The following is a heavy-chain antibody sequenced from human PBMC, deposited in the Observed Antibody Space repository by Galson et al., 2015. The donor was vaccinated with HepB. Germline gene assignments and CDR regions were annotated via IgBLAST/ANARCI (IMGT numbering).Heavy chain of an antibody. Sequence: SLRLSCAASGLTYSSYSMNWVRQAPGKGLEWASYINGDSTTTYYADSVKGRFTISRDNAKNSVYLQMNSLRAEDKAVYYCARVGRSGEFDYWGQGTLVTVSS. J-gene: IGHJ4*02. D-gene: IGHD3-16*01. V-gene: IGHV3-48*01. CDR2: INGDSTTT. CDR1: GLTYSSYS. CDR3: ARVGRSGEFDY.